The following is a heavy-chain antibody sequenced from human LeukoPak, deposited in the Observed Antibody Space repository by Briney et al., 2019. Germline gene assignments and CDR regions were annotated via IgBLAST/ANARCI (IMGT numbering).Heavy chain of an antibody. Sequence: PSETLSLTCSVSGGSITSYYWSWVRQPAGKGLEWIGRISASGSTNYNPSLESRVTMSVATSKNQFSLNLTSVTAADTAIYYCAREGRSSTPGYWGQGTLVTVSS. CDR3: AREGRSSTPGY. CDR1: GGSITSYY. J-gene: IGHJ4*02. CDR2: ISASGST. V-gene: IGHV4-4*07. D-gene: IGHD2-15*01.